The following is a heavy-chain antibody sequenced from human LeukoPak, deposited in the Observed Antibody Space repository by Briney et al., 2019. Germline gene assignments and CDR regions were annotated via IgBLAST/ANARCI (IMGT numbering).Heavy chain of an antibody. CDR2: ISYDGSNK. CDR1: GFTFSSYG. CDR3: AKDTQLWSSEYYFDY. Sequence: PGGSLRLSCAASGFTFSSYGMHWVRQAPGKGLEWGAVISYDGSNKYYADSVKGRFTISRDNSKNTLYLQMNSLRAEDTAVYYCAKDTQLWSSEYYFDYWGQGTLVTVSS. D-gene: IGHD5-18*01. J-gene: IGHJ4*02. V-gene: IGHV3-30*18.